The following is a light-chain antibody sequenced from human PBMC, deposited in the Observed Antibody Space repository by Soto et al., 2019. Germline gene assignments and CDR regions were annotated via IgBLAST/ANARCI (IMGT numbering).Light chain of an antibody. CDR1: QSISRN. Sequence: EVVMTQSPATLSVSPGERVSLPCRASQSISRNLAWYQQKPGQAPSLLIYVASTRATGVPARFSGSGSGTEFNLTISSLQPEDFAVYFCQQYNNWPRTFGQGTKVEIK. CDR2: VAS. V-gene: IGKV3D-15*01. J-gene: IGKJ1*01. CDR3: QQYNNWPRT.